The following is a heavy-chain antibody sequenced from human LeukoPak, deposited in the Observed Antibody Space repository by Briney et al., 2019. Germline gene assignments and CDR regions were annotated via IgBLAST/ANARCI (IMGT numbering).Heavy chain of an antibody. CDR3: ARDLGQYYDTSDNWFDP. CDR1: GFTFSSYG. J-gene: IGHJ5*02. D-gene: IGHD3-22*01. Sequence: GSLRLSCAASGFTFSSYGMHWVRQAPGKGLVWVSRINSDGINTSYADSVKGRFTISRDNAKNTLNLQMSSLRAEDTAVYYCARDLGQYYDTSDNWFDPWGQGTLVTVSS. CDR2: INSDGINT. V-gene: IGHV3-74*01.